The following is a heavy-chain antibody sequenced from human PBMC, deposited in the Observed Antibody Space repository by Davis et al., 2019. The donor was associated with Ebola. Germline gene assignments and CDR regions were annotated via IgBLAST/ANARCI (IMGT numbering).Heavy chain of an antibody. Sequence: AASVKVSCKASGGTFSSYAISWVRQAPGQGLEWMGWISAYNRNTNYAQKLQGRVTMTTDTSTSTAYMELRSLRSDDTAVYYCARGRTTRAPYGGVNDDAFDIWGQGTMVTVSS. D-gene: IGHD4-17*01. CDR3: ARGRTTRAPYGGVNDDAFDI. CDR2: ISAYNRNT. CDR1: GGTFSSYA. J-gene: IGHJ3*02. V-gene: IGHV1-18*01.